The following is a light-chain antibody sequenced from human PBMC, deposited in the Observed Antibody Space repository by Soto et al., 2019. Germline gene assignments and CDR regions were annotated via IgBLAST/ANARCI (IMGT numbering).Light chain of an antibody. J-gene: IGLJ3*02. CDR1: SSDVGGYHY. Sequence: QSALTQPPSASGSPGQSVTISCNGTSSDVGGYHYVSWYQQYPGRAPKLMIYEVTKRPSGVPDRFSGSKSGNTASLTVSGLQAEDEADYYCSSYAASNNFYFVFGGGTQLTVL. CDR2: EVT. V-gene: IGLV2-8*01. CDR3: SSYAASNNFYFV.